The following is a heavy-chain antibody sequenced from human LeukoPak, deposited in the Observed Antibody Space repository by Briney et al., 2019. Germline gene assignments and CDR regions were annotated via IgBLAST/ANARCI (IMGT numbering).Heavy chain of an antibody. CDR1: GFTFSSYG. CDR2: IWYDGSNK. CDR3: ARDQSSSGYYYVGVDY. Sequence: PGRSLRLSCAASGFTFSSYGMHWVRQAPGKGLEWVAVIWYDGSNKYYADSVKGRFTISRDNSKNTLYLQMNSLRAEDTAVYYCARDQSSSGYYYVGVDYWGQGTLVTVSS. V-gene: IGHV3-33*01. D-gene: IGHD3-22*01. J-gene: IGHJ4*02.